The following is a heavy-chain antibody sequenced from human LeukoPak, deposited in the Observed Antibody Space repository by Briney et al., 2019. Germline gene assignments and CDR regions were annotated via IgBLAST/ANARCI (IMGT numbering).Heavy chain of an antibody. J-gene: IGHJ6*02. CDR2: IYTSGST. V-gene: IGHV4-4*07. Sequence: PSETLSLTCTVSGGSISSYYWSWIRQPAGKGLEWIGRIYTSGSTNYNPSLKSRVTMSVDTSKNQFSLKLSSVTAADTAVYCCAGGYSGSYYYYYYGMDVWGQGTTVTVSS. CDR1: GGSISSYY. CDR3: AGGYSGSYYYYYYGMDV. D-gene: IGHD1-26*01.